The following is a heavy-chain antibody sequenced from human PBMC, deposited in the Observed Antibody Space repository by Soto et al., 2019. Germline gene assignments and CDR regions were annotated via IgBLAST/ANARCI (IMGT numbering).Heavy chain of an antibody. CDR1: GGSISSYY. V-gene: IGHV4-59*01. D-gene: IGHD6-19*01. J-gene: IGHJ3*02. CDR2: IYYSGST. CDR3: ARDPNGWHDAFDI. Sequence: PSETLSLTCTVSGGSISSYYWSWIRQPPGKGLEWIGYIYYSGSTNYNPSLKSRVTISVDTSKNQFSLKLSSVTAADTAVYYCARDPNGWHDAFDIWGQGTRVTVSS.